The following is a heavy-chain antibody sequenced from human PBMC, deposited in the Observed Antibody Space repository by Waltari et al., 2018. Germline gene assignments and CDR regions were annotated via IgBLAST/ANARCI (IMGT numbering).Heavy chain of an antibody. CDR1: GGSFRGYS. CDR3: ARGPSRIAARSHDAFDI. Sequence: QVQLQQWGAGLLKPSETLSLTCAVYGGSFRGYSWSWIRQPPGKGLEWIGEINHSGSTNYNPSLKSRVTISVDTSKNQFSLKLSSVTAADTAVYYCARGPSRIAARSHDAFDIWGQGTMVTVSS. D-gene: IGHD6-6*01. J-gene: IGHJ3*02. V-gene: IGHV4-34*01. CDR2: INHSGST.